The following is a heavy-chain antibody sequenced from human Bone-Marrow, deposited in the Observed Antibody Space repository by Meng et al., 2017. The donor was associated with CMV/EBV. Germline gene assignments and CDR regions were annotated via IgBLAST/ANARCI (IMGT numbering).Heavy chain of an antibody. CDR2: IDWDDDE. CDR1: GFSLNTSGMR. J-gene: IGHJ4*02. D-gene: IGHD2-15*01. V-gene: IGHV2-70D*14. CDR3: ARSTVSLAVISSHAYYFDY. Sequence: SGPTLVKPTQTLTLTCTFSGFSLNTSGMRVTWIRQPPGKALEWLARIDWDDDEFYSASLKTRLIISKDTSKNQVVLTTTNMDPVDTATYYCARSTVSLAVISSHAYYFDYWGQGTLVTVSS.